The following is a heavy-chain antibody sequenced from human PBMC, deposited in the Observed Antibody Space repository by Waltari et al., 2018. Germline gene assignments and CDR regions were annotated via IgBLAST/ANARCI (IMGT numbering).Heavy chain of an antibody. J-gene: IGHJ6*03. CDR1: GYPFTSNV. Sequence: GQLVQSGAEVKNPGASVTVSGTSSGYPFTSNVIRLVRLAPGQGLEWMGWFRAYNGNTNYAQKLQGRFTMTTDTSTNTAYMELRSLRSDDTAVYYCAREQQHLVRGHYYYYMDVWGKGTTVTVSS. CDR3: AREQQHLVRGHYYYYMDV. D-gene: IGHD6-13*01. CDR2: FRAYNGNT. V-gene: IGHV1-18*01.